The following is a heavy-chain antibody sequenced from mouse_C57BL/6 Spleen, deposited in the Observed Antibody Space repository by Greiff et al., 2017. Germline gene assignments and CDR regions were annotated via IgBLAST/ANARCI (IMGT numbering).Heavy chain of an antibody. J-gene: IGHJ3*01. Sequence: QVQLQQPGAELVRPGTSVKLSCKASGYTFTSYWMHWVKQRPGQGLEWIGVIDPSDSYTNYNQKFKGKATLTVDTSSRTAYMQLSSLTSEDSAVYYCARGYYGSSYCWFAYWGQGTLVTVSA. CDR3: ARGYYGSSYCWFAY. V-gene: IGHV1-59*01. CDR1: GYTFTSYW. D-gene: IGHD1-1*01. CDR2: IDPSDSYT.